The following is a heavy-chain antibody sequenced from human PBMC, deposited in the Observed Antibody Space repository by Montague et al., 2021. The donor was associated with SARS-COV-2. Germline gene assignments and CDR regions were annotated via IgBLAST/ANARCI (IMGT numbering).Heavy chain of an antibody. V-gene: IGHV4-61*01. Sequence: SETLSLTCAVSCDSVSSGKYFWTWIRQPPGKGLEWIGYIFYTGSANYNPSLKSRVTISVDTSNNQFSLKLKSMSAADTAVYYCARVGNYLGVYWGQGILVTVSS. CDR3: ARVGNYLGVY. D-gene: IGHD3-10*01. CDR2: IFYTGSA. CDR1: CDSVSSGKYF. J-gene: IGHJ4*02.